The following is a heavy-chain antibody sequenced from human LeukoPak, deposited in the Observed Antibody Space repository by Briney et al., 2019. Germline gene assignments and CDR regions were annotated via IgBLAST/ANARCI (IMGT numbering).Heavy chain of an antibody. CDR1: AGSISSSSYY. D-gene: IGHD1-14*01. J-gene: IGHJ6*03. V-gene: IGHV4-39*07. CDR2: INYSGST. Sequence: PSETLSLTCTVAAGSISSSSYYWGWLRQPPGKGLEWIGSINYSGSTYYNPSLKSRVTISVDTSKNQCSLKLSSVTAADTAVYYCARETTQKGAHYMDVWGKGTTITISS. CDR3: ARETTQKGAHYMDV.